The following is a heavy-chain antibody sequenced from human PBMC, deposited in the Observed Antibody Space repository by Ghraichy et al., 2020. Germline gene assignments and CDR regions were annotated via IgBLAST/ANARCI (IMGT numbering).Heavy chain of an antibody. CDR3: AKDTKYNGTYYYFDY. CDR2: LRFDGNFK. Sequence: GGSLRLSCATSGFTLSSYGMHWVRQTPDKGLEWVAFLRFDGNFKLYADSVRGRFTISRDRSEPTLFLHMRSLRTEDTAVYYCAKDTKYNGTYYYFDYWGPGTLVTVSS. J-gene: IGHJ4*02. CDR1: GFTLSSYG. D-gene: IGHD1-26*01. V-gene: IGHV3-30*02.